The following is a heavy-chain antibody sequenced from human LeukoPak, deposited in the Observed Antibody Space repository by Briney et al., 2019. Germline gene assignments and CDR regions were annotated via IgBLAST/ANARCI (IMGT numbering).Heavy chain of an antibody. D-gene: IGHD3-10*01. CDR1: GGSISSYY. V-gene: IGHV4-59*01. Sequence: SETLSLTCTVSGGSISSYYWSWIRQPPGKGLEWIGYIYYSGSTNYNPSLKSRVTISVDTSRNQLSLKLSSVTAADTAVYYCARELYYYGSGSYSTYNWFDPWGQGTLVTVSS. J-gene: IGHJ5*02. CDR2: IYYSGST. CDR3: ARELYYYGSGSYSTYNWFDP.